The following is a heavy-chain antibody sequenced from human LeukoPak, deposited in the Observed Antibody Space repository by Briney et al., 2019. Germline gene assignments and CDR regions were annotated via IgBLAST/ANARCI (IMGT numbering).Heavy chain of an antibody. CDR2: INHSGST. J-gene: IGHJ4*02. CDR3: ARERVGCSSTSCYVFDY. Sequence: SETLSLTCAVYGGSFSGYYWSWIRQPPGKGLEWIGEINHSGSTNYNPSLKSRVTISVDTSKNQFSLKLSSVTAADTAVYYCARERVGCSSTSCYVFDYWGQGTLVTVS. CDR1: GGSFSGYY. D-gene: IGHD2-2*01. V-gene: IGHV4-34*01.